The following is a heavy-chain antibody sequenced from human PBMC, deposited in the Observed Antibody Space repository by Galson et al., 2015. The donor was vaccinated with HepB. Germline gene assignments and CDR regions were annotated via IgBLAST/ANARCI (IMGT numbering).Heavy chain of an antibody. CDR2: VDPSDSYT. J-gene: IGHJ6*02. Sequence: QSGAEVKKPRESLSISCQGSEYGFTDYWISWVRQMPGKGLEWMGRVDPSDSYTEYSPSFHGHVTMSTDKSISTAYLQWSSLKASDTAMYYCARHMSYGMDVWGQGTTVTVSS. CDR1: EYGFTDYW. V-gene: IGHV5-10-1*01. CDR3: ARHMSYGMDV.